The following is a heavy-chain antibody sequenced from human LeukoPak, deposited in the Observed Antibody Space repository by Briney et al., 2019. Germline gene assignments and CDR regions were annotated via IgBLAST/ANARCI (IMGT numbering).Heavy chain of an antibody. CDR2: IKQDGSEK. CDR3: AKDLYGSGSLFDY. D-gene: IGHD3-10*01. V-gene: IGHV3-7*01. CDR1: GFTFSSYW. Sequence: QPGGSLRLSCAASGFTFSSYWMSWVRQAPGKGLEWVANIKQDGSEKYYVDSVKGRFTISRDNSKNTLSLQMNSLRGEDTAVYYCAKDLYGSGSLFDYWGQGTLVTVSS. J-gene: IGHJ4*02.